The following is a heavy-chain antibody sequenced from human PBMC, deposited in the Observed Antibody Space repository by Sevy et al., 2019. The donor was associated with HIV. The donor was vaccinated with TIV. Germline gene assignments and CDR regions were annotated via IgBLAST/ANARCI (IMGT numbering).Heavy chain of an antibody. V-gene: IGHV3-30-3*01. Sequence: GSLRLSCAASGFTFSSYAMHWVRQAPGKGLEWVAVISYDGSNKYYADSVKGRFTISRDNSKNTLYLQMNSLRAEDTAVYYCARDQEWLVRGSIVYYFDYWGQGTLVTVSS. CDR1: GFTFSSYA. CDR2: ISYDGSNK. CDR3: ARDQEWLVRGSIVYYFDY. D-gene: IGHD6-19*01. J-gene: IGHJ4*02.